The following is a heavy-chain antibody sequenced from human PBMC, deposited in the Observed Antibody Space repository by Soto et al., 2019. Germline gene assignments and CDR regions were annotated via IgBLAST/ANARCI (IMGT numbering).Heavy chain of an antibody. J-gene: IGHJ4*02. CDR2: ISAYTGNT. CDR1: GYTFTSYG. D-gene: IGHD6-13*01. CDR3: ARVIAAAADFDY. Sequence: QVQLVQSGAEVKKPGASVKVSCKASGYTFTSYGISWVRQAPGQGLEWMGWISAYTGNTNYAQKLLSRVTMTPDTSTTTAYMELRNLRSDDTAVYYCARVIAAAADFDYWGQGTLVTVSS. V-gene: IGHV1-18*01.